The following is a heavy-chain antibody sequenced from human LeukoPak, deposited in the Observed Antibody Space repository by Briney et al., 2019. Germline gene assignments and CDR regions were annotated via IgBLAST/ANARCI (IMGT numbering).Heavy chain of an antibody. CDR1: GGSISSGGSY. CDR3: ARDSYYYDSSGYYD. V-gene: IGHV4-31*03. CDR2: IYVSGST. Sequence: SQTLSLTCTVSGGSISSGGSYWGWLLQHAGRGLEWIGYIYVSGSTYYNPSLESRVTRSVDTATNQFSLTLSSVTAADTAVYYCARDSYYYDSSGYYDWGQGTLVTVSS. D-gene: IGHD3-22*01. J-gene: IGHJ4*02.